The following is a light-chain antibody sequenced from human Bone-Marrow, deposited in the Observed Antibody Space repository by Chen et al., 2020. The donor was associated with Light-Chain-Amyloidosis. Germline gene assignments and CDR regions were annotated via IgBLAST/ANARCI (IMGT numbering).Light chain of an antibody. J-gene: IGLJ3*02. CDR3: QVWDRSSDRPV. CDR1: NIGSTS. Sequence: SYVLTQPSSVSVAPGQPGTIACGGNNIGSTSVHWYQQTPGQAPLLVVYEDSDRPSGIPVRLSGSNSGNTATLNISRVEAGDEADYYCQVWDRSSDRPVFGGGTKLTVL. V-gene: IGLV3-21*02. CDR2: EDS.